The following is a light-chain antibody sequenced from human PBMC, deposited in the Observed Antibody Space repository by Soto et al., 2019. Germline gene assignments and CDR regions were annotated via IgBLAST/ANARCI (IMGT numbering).Light chain of an antibody. CDR1: QGISSC. Sequence: DIQLTQSPSFLSASVGDRVTITCRASQGISSCFDWYQQKPGKAPKRLIYAASTLQSGVPSRFSGSGTGTEFTLTSSSLQPEALETDYCQQLHSYPLTCGGGTKLEIK. V-gene: IGKV1-9*01. J-gene: IGKJ4*01. CDR2: AAS. CDR3: QQLHSYPLT.